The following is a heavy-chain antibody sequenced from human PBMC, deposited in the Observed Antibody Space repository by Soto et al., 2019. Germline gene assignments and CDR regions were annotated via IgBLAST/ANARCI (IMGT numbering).Heavy chain of an antibody. CDR2: ISPDENEK. D-gene: IGHD6-13*01. CDR1: GFTLSSFG. J-gene: IGHJ4*02. CDR3: AKDGRGSSSWNLQY. Sequence: QVQLVESGGGVVQPGWSLRLSCVASGFTLSSFGMHWVRQAPDKGLEWVAVISPDENEKYYADSVKGRFTLARDNSKNPVTGQMNSLGAEDAAVYYCAKDGRGSSSWNLQYGGQGTQVTVSS. V-gene: IGHV3-30*18.